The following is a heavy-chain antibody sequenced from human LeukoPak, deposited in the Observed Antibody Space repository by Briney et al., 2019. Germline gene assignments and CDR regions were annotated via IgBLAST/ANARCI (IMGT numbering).Heavy chain of an antibody. D-gene: IGHD3-3*01. CDR2: IKQDGSET. V-gene: IGHV3-7*03. CDR3: AKGRGLRFLEWLFDSGFDY. Sequence: GGSLRLSCAASGFTFSSYWMSWVRQAPGKGLEWVANIKQDGSETYYVDSVKGRFTISRDNAKNSLYLQMNSLRAEDTAVYYCAKGRGLRFLEWLFDSGFDYWGQGTLVTVSS. J-gene: IGHJ4*02. CDR1: GFTFSSYW.